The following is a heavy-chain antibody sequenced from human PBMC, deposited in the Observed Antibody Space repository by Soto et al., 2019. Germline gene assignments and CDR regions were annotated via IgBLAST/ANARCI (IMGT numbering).Heavy chain of an antibody. CDR2: IIPIFGTA. D-gene: IGHD3-10*01. CDR1: GGTFSSYA. Sequence: SVKVSCKASGGTFSSYAISWARQAPGQGLEWMGGIIPIFGTANYAQKFQGRVTITADESTSTAYMELSSLRSEDTAVYYCAREEYGSGSYYYYYGMDVWGQGTTVTVSS. J-gene: IGHJ6*02. CDR3: AREEYGSGSYYYYYGMDV. V-gene: IGHV1-69*13.